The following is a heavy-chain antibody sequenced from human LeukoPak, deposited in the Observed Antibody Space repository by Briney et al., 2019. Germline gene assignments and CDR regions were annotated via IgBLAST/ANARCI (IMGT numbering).Heavy chain of an antibody. CDR2: IYHSGST. CDR1: GGSISSSNW. J-gene: IGHJ4*02. D-gene: IGHD1-26*01. V-gene: IGHV4-4*02. CDR3: ARENSGSYAYFDY. Sequence: PSQTLSLTCAVSGGSISSSNWWSWVRQPPGKGLEWIGEIYHSGSTNYNPSLKSRVTISVDKSKNQFSLKLSSVTAADTAVYYCARENSGSYAYFDYWGQGTLVTVSS.